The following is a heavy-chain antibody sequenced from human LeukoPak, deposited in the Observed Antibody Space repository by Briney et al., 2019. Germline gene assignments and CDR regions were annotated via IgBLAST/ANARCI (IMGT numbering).Heavy chain of an antibody. Sequence: PGGSLRLSCAASGFTFSSYGMHWVRQAPGKGLDWVAFIQYDGSKKNYADSVKGRFTISRDNSKNTLYLQMNSLRAEDTAVYYCARDGDEASRYFDWPLYAFDIWGQGTMVTVSS. CDR1: GFTFSSYG. J-gene: IGHJ3*02. CDR3: ARDGDEASRYFDWPLYAFDI. V-gene: IGHV3-30*02. CDR2: IQYDGSKK. D-gene: IGHD3-9*01.